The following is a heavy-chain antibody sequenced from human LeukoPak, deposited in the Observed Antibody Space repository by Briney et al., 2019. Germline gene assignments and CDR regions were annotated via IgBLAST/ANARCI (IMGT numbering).Heavy chain of an antibody. Sequence: QPGGSLRLSCAASGFTFDDYAMHWVRQAPGKGLEWVSLISGDGSSTYYADSVKGRFTISRDNSKNSLYLQMNSLRTEDTALYYCAKDFQYTVTTEYYFDYWGQGTLVTVSS. CDR3: AKDFQYTVTTEYYFDY. CDR1: GFTFDDYA. D-gene: IGHD4-17*01. CDR2: ISGDGSST. J-gene: IGHJ4*02. V-gene: IGHV3-43*02.